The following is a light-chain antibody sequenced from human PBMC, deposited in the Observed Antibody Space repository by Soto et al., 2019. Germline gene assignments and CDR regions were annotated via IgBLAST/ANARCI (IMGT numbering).Light chain of an antibody. V-gene: IGKV3-11*01. CDR2: DAS. CDR1: QSVSSY. Sequence: EIVLTQSPATLSLSPGERATLSCRASQSVSSYLAWYQQKPGQAPRLLIYDASNRATGVPARFSGSGSGTDFTLTIRSLEPEDFAVYYCHQPELTFGGGTKVEIK. CDR3: HQPELT. J-gene: IGKJ4*01.